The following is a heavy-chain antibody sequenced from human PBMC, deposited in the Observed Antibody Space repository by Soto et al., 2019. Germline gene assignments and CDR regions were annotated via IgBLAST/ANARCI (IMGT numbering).Heavy chain of an antibody. CDR3: ARSTAGGATMTYIFDY. D-gene: IGHD2-15*01. CDR1: GYTFTSYA. J-gene: IGHJ4*02. CDR2: IYIGNGNI. V-gene: IGHV1-3*04. Sequence: QVQLVQSGAEVKKPGASVKVSCKASGYTFTSYAIHWVRQAPGQRLEWLGSIYIGNGNIKYSQKFEDRVTVTRDTSANTAYVELTSLISEDTAVYYCARSTAGGATMTYIFDYWGQGTLVTVSS.